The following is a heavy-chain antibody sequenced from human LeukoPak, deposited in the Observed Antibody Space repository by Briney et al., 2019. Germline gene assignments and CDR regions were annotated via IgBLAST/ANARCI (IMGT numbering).Heavy chain of an antibody. J-gene: IGHJ4*02. D-gene: IGHD6-13*01. CDR2: ISGSGGST. CDR3: ARPIAAAGN. CDR1: GFTFSSYA. V-gene: IGHV3-23*01. Sequence: GGSLRLSCVASGFTFSSYAMSWVRQAPGKGLERVSAISGSGGSTYYADSVKGRFTISRDNSKNTLYLQMNSLRAEGTAVYYCARPIAAAGNGGQGTLVTVSS.